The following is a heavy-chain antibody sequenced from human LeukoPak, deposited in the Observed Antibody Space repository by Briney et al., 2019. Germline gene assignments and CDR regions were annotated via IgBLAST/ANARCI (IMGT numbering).Heavy chain of an antibody. CDR2: INSDGSST. CDR1: GFTFSSYW. D-gene: IGHD1-26*01. J-gene: IGHJ4*02. Sequence: GRSLRLSCAASGFTFSSYWMHWVRPAPGKGLVWVSRINSDGSSTSYADSVKGRFTISRDNAKNTLYLQMNSLRAEDTAVYYCARAVSGSYAPFDYWGQGTLVTVSS. CDR3: ARAVSGSYAPFDY. V-gene: IGHV3-74*01.